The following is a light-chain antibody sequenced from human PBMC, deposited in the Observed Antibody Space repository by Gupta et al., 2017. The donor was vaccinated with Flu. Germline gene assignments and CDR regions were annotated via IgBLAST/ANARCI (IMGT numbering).Light chain of an antibody. V-gene: IGLV3-19*01. CDR2: AKN. Sequence: QPINITCKGDSSGIGDESYVQRKPRHPARLIIYAKNVRRTRTSERFNGSSSGNSATLAITDAQAVEEADYYCNSRDIADSNREVFGGGTKLTVL. CDR3: NSRDIADSNREV. CDR1: SSGIGD. J-gene: IGLJ2*01.